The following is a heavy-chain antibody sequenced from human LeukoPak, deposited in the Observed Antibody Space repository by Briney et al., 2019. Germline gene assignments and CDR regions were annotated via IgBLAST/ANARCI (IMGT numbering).Heavy chain of an antibody. CDR2: ISGSGGST. CDR3: ASRTFSSGWLIDY. D-gene: IGHD6-19*01. V-gene: IGHV3-23*01. Sequence: GGSLRLSCAASGFTFSSYAMSWFRQAPGKGLEWVSAISGSGGSTYYADSVKGRFTISRDNSKNPLYLQMNSLRAEDTAVYYCASRTFSSGWLIDYWGQGTLVTVSS. CDR1: GFTFSSYA. J-gene: IGHJ4*02.